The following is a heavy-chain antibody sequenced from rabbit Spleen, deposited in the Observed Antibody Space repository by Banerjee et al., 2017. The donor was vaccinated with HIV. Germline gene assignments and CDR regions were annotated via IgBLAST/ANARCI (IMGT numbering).Heavy chain of an antibody. J-gene: IGHJ4*01. D-gene: IGHD1-1*01. CDR3: TRDDGSGHYIDGYFNL. V-gene: IGHV1S40*01. CDR1: GFSFSSGYD. Sequence: VESGGGLVKPGASLTLICTASGFSFSSGYDMSWVRQAPGKGLEWIGFIYTGNGKNYYANWAKGRFTISKTSSTTVTLQLTSLTAADTATYFCTRDDGSGHYIDGYFNLWGPGTLVTVS. CDR2: IYTGNGKN.